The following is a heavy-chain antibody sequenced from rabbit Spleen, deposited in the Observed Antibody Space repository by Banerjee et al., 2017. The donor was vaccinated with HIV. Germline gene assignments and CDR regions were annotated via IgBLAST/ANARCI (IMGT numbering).Heavy chain of an antibody. V-gene: IGHV1S40*01. CDR3: TIATMTLVITDL. CDR2: IDAGSSAST. D-gene: IGHD2-1*01. Sequence: QSLEEAGGDLVKPGASLTLTCTASTFSFSNSYYICWVRQAPGKGLEWIACIDAGSSASTYYASWAKGRFTISKPSSTTVTLQMTSLTAADTATYFCTIATMTLVITDLWGPGTLVTVS. CDR1: TFSFSNSYY. J-gene: IGHJ4*01.